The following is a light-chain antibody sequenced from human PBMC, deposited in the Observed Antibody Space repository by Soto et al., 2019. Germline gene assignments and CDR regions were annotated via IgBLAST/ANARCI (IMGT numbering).Light chain of an antibody. Sequence: QSVLTQPPSASGTPGLRVTISCSGSSSNIARSFVYWYQQVPGTAPKLLIFKNNLRPSGVPDRFSGSKSGTSASLAISGLRLEDEADYYCVAWDASLSGYVLGTGTKVTVL. CDR1: SSNIARSF. J-gene: IGLJ1*01. V-gene: IGLV1-47*01. CDR3: VAWDASLSGYV. CDR2: KNN.